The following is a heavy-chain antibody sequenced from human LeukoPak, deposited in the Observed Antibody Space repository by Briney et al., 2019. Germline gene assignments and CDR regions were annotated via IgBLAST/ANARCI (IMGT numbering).Heavy chain of an antibody. J-gene: IGHJ4*02. V-gene: IGHV3-11*01. CDR2: ITSSGSTT. Sequence: GGSLRLSCAASGFTFSGYYMSWIRQAPGKGLEWVSYITSSGSTTYYADSVKGRLTISRDNAKNSLYLQINSLRAEDTAVYYCARLRGYCSGGTCYLYYFDYWGQGTLVTVSS. CDR3: ARLRGYCSGGTCYLYYFDY. CDR1: GFTFSGYY. D-gene: IGHD2-15*01.